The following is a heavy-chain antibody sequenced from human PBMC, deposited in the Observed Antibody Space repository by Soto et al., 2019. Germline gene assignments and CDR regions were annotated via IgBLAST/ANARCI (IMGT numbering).Heavy chain of an antibody. V-gene: IGHV1-46*01. CDR3: ARDNYDSSGSLYYYYGMDV. CDR1: GYTFTSYY. CDR2: INPSGGST. D-gene: IGHD3-22*01. J-gene: IGHJ6*02. Sequence: ASVKVSCKASGYTFTSYYMHWVRQAPGQGLEWMGIINPSGGSTSYAQKFQGRVTMTRDTSTSTVYMELSGLRSEDTAVYYCARDNYDSSGSLYYYYGMDVWGQGTTVTVSS.